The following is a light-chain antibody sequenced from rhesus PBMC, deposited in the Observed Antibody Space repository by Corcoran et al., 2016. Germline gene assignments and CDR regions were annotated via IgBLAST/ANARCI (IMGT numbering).Light chain of an antibody. CDR2: AAS. CDR1: QGISNA. CDR3: QQGYSTPFT. Sequence: DIQMSQSPSSLSASVGDKVTITCRASQGISNALAWYQQKPENSPKLMIYAASILESGGPSRFSGSRSGTEFTRTSSSLQPEDFATYYCQQGYSTPFTFGPGTKLDIK. V-gene: IGKV1-33*02. J-gene: IGKJ3*01.